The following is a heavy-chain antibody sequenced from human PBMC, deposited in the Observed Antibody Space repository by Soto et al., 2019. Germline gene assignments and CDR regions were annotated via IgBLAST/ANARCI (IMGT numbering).Heavy chain of an antibody. CDR1: GFSLTTSRVG. Sequence: QITLKESGPTLVKPTQTLTLTCSFSGFSLTTSRVGVGWIRQPPGKALEWLAFIYWDDDKRYSPSLKSRLTLTKDTSKNQVVLTMANMDPVDTATYYCRHRDYGDYADAFDVWGQGTMVTVSS. D-gene: IGHD4-17*01. V-gene: IGHV2-5*02. CDR2: IYWDDDK. J-gene: IGHJ3*01. CDR3: RHRDYGDYADAFDV.